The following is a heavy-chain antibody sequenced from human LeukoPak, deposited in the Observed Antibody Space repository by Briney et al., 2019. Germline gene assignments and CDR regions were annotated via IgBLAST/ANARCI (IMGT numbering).Heavy chain of an antibody. CDR2: IYPGDSDT. J-gene: IGHJ4*02. Sequence: GESLKISCKGSGYSFTSYWIGWVRPLPGKGLEWMGIIYPGDSDTRYSPSFQGQVTISADKSISTAYLQWSSLKASDTAMYYCARLRYCSSTSCWRYYFDYWGQGTLVTVSS. V-gene: IGHV5-51*01. CDR3: ARLRYCSSTSCWRYYFDY. D-gene: IGHD2-2*01. CDR1: GYSFTSYW.